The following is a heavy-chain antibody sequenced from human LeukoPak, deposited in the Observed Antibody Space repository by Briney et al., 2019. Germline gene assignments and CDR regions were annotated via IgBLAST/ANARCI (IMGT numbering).Heavy chain of an antibody. D-gene: IGHD2-2*01. CDR3: ARGALWIPFIVVVPAATGMDV. V-gene: IGHV4-34*01. Sequence: SETLSLTCAVYGGSFSGYYWSWIRQPPGKGLEWIGEINHSGSTNYNPSLKSRVTISVDTSKNQFSLKLSSVTAADTAVYYCARGALWIPFIVVVPAATGMDVWGQGTTVTVSS. CDR2: INHSGST. CDR1: GGSFSGYY. J-gene: IGHJ6*02.